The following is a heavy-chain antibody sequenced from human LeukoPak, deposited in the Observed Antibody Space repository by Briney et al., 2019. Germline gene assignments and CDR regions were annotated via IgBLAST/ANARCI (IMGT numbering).Heavy chain of an antibody. CDR1: GFTFSSYA. V-gene: IGHV3-23*01. CDR3: AKVYYDSSGYQNLFDP. CDR2: ISGSGGST. J-gene: IGHJ5*02. Sequence: GGSLRLSCAASGFTFSSYAMSWVRQAPGKGLEWVSAISGSGGSTYYADSVKGRFTISRDNSKNTLYLQMNSLRAEDTAVYYCAKVYYDSSGYQNLFDPWGQGTLVTLSS. D-gene: IGHD3-22*01.